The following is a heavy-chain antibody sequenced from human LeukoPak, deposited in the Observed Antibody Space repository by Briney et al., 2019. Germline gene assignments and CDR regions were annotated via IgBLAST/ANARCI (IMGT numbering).Heavy chain of an antibody. V-gene: IGHV3-21*04. CDR3: AKGLRTGVGPYRGYHYYMDV. CDR2: INSSSSYI. J-gene: IGHJ6*03. Sequence: GGSLRLSCAASGFTFSSYSMNWVRQAPGKGLEWVSSINSSSSYIYYADSVNGRFTVSRDNSYNTVSLQMNSLRDEDTGVYYCAKGLRTGVGPYRGYHYYMDVWGRGATVTVSS. CDR1: GFTFSSYS. D-gene: IGHD3-16*01.